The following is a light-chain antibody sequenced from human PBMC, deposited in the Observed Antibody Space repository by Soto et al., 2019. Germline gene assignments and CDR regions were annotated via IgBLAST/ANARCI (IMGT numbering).Light chain of an antibody. CDR3: GSFASGSTLYV. Sequence: QSVLTQPAAVSGAPGQSITISCTGSSSDVGRYNYVSWYQHHPGKAPKLMIFEVSNRPSGVSNRFSGSKSGNTASLTISGLXAEDEADYHRGSFASGSTLYVFGTGTKGNVL. CDR2: EVS. V-gene: IGLV2-14*01. CDR1: SSDVGRYNY. J-gene: IGLJ1*01.